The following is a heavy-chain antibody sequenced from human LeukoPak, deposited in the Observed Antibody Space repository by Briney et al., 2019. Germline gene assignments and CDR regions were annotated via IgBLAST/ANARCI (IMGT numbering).Heavy chain of an antibody. V-gene: IGHV3-7*01. CDR3: AREWHATFDC. CDR1: GFTFSSYW. Sequence: GGSLRLSCADSGFTFSSYWMSWVRQAAGKGLEWVANIKQDGSEKYYVVSVKGRFTISRDNAKNSLYLQMNSLRAEDTAVYYCAREWHATFDCWGQGILVTVSS. D-gene: IGHD1-26*01. J-gene: IGHJ4*02. CDR2: IKQDGSEK.